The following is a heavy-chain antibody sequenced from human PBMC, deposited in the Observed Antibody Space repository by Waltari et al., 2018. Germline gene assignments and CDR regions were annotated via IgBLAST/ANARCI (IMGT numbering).Heavy chain of an antibody. D-gene: IGHD2-2*01. CDR3: ARLIVVVPAATSYYYYGMDV. V-gene: IGHV2-70*15. J-gene: IGHJ6*02. Sequence: QVTLRESGPALVKPTQTLTLTCTFSGFSLSTSGMCVSWLRSPPGNALEWLARIDWDDDKYYSTSLKTRLTISKDTSKNQVVLTMTNMDPVDTATYYCARLIVVVPAATSYYYYGMDVWGQGTTVTVSS. CDR1: GFSLSTSGMC. CDR2: IDWDDDK.